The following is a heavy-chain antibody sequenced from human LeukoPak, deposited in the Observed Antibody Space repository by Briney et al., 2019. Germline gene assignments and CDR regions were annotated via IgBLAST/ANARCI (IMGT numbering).Heavy chain of an antibody. CDR1: GFTFSSYA. CDR2: ISYDGTYE. J-gene: IGHJ4*02. D-gene: IGHD1-7*01. Sequence: GGSLRLSCAVSGFTFSSYAMYWVRQAPGKGLEWVALISYDGTYENYADSVKGRFTIPRDNSKNTVYMQMTSLRVEDTGLYYCAKAQGDCTGTTCYLRYLEYWAQGILVTVPS. CDR3: AKAQGDCTGTTCYLRYLEY. V-gene: IGHV3-30*04.